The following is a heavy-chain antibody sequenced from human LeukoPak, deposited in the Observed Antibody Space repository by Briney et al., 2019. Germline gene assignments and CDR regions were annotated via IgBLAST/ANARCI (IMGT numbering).Heavy chain of an antibody. Sequence: SETLSLTCTVSGGSISSYYWNWIRQPPGKGLEWIEYIYYSGTTNYNPSLKSRVTILVDTSKNQFSLKLSSVTAADTAVYYCAAGFYYFDYWGQGTLVTVSS. V-gene: IGHV4-59*01. J-gene: IGHJ4*02. D-gene: IGHD3-10*01. CDR3: AAGFYYFDY. CDR1: GGSISSYY. CDR2: IYYSGTT.